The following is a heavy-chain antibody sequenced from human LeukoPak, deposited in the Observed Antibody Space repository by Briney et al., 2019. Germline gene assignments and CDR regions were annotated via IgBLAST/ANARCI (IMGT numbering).Heavy chain of an antibody. CDR1: GFTFSSYG. Sequence: GGSLRLSCAASGFTFSSYGMHWVRQAPGKGLEWVAFIRYDGSNKYYADSVKGRFTISRDNSKNTLYLQMNSLRAEDTAVYYCAKDACGWGLCRGSGSYGWGQGTLVTVSS. D-gene: IGHD3-10*01. CDR3: AKDACGWGLCRGSGSYG. CDR2: IRYDGSNK. J-gene: IGHJ4*02. V-gene: IGHV3-30*02.